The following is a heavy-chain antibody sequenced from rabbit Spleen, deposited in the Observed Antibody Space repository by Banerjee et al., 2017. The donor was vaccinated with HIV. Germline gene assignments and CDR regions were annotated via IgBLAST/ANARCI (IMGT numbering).Heavy chain of an antibody. CDR3: ARDTSSSFSSYGMDL. V-gene: IGHV1S40*01. CDR2: IDTGSSGFS. D-gene: IGHD1-1*01. Sequence: QSLEESGGDLVKPGASLTLTCTASGFSFSYSDYLCWVRQPPGKGPEWIACIDTGSSGFSYFASWAKGRFTISKTSSTTVTLQMTRLTAADTATYFCARDTSSSFSSYGMDLWGQGTLVTVS. CDR1: GFSFSYSDY. J-gene: IGHJ6*01.